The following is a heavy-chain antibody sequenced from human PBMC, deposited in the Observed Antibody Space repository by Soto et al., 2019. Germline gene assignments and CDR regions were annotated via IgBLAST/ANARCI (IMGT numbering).Heavy chain of an antibody. Sequence: SLRLSCTSSGFTFGDYTMSWVRQAPGKGLEWVGFIRSKAYGGTTEYAASVKGRFTISRDDSKSIAYLQMNSLKTEDTAVYYCTSDTPLYYYDTSGEPLDAFDIWGQGTMVTVSS. CDR2: IRSKAYGGTT. CDR1: GFTFGDYT. J-gene: IGHJ3*02. CDR3: TSDTPLYYYDTSGEPLDAFDI. V-gene: IGHV3-49*04. D-gene: IGHD3-22*01.